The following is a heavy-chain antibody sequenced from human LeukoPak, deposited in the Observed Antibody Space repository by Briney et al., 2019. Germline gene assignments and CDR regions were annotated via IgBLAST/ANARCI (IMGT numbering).Heavy chain of an antibody. CDR1: GGSISSGGYY. J-gene: IGHJ5*02. Sequence: NTSETLSLTCTVSGGSISSGGYYWSWIRQPAGKGLEWIGRIYTSGSTNHNPSLKSRVTIAVDTSKNQFSLKLSSVTAADTAVYYCARGITEAGDGFDPWGQGTLVTVSS. CDR3: ARGITEAGDGFDP. CDR2: IYTSGST. D-gene: IGHD6-13*01. V-gene: IGHV4-61*02.